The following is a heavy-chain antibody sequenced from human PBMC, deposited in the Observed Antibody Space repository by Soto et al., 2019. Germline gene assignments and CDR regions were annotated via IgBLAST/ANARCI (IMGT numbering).Heavy chain of an antibody. CDR1: GFSISDKF. J-gene: IGHJ4*02. Sequence: LRLSCATSGFSISDKFMSWVRQAPGKGLEWISVISSGGDPSYADSVKGRFTISRDITKNTLFLQMTSLRADDTAVYFCARDSGYSSAYWEHYFDYWGQGTLVTVSS. CDR3: ARDSGYSSAYWEHYFDY. CDR2: ISSGGDP. D-gene: IGHD3-16*01. V-gene: IGHV3-53*01.